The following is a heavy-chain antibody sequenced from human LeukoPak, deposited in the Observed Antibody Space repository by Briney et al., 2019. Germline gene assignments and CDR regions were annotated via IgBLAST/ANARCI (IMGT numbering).Heavy chain of an antibody. CDR2: ITSSSSYI. CDR1: GFTFSSYT. Sequence: GGSLRLSCAASGFTFSSYTMNWVRQAPGKGLEWVSSITSSSSYIYYADSVKGRFTISRHNAKNSLYLQMDSLRAEDTAVYYCARGPSWLDYWGQGTLVTVSS. J-gene: IGHJ4*02. D-gene: IGHD6-13*01. V-gene: IGHV3-21*01. CDR3: ARGPSWLDY.